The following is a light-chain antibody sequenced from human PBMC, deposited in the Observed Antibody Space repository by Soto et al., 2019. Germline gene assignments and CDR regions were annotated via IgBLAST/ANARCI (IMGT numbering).Light chain of an antibody. CDR2: GVS. CDR1: QSLSSDS. Sequence: IVLTQSPGTLSLAPGKGATLSCRASQSLSSDSLAWYRQKLGQAPRLLIYGVSKRATGIPDRFSGGGSGTDFTLTITRLEPQDSAVYYCHQSGTSPPTFGQGTRLEIK. J-gene: IGKJ2*01. CDR3: HQSGTSPPT. V-gene: IGKV3-20*01.